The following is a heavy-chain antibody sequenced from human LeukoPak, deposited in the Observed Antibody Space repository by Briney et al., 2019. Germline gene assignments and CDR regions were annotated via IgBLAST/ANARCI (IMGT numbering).Heavy chain of an antibody. CDR1: LFTFSSYA. D-gene: IGHD2-8*01. V-gene: IGHV3-23*01. CDR2: ISGSGGST. CDR3: AKDRSYYNDVCHGDFDY. Sequence: PGGSLRLSCAASLFTFSSYAMRWGRQAPGKGLEWVSTISGSGGSTYYADSVKGRFTISRDNSKNTVYLQMNRLRAEDTAVYYCAKDRSYYNDVCHGDFDYWGQGTLVTVSS. J-gene: IGHJ4*02.